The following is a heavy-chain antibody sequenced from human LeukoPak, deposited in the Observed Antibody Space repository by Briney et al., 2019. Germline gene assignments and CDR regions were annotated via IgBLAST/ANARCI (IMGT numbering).Heavy chain of an antibody. CDR1: GFTFSSYD. J-gene: IGHJ2*01. CDR3: AKGNWGERLDWYFDL. V-gene: IGHV3-23*01. Sequence: GGSLRLSCAASGFTFSSYDMSWVRQAPGSGLEWVSGITGSGGSTYYADSVKGRFTISRDNSKNTLYLQMNSLRAEDTAVYYCAKGNWGERLDWYFDLWGRRTLVTVST. D-gene: IGHD1-26*01. CDR2: ITGSGGST.